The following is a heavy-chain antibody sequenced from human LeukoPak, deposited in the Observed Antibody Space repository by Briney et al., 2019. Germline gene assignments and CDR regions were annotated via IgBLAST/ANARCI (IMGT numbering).Heavy chain of an antibody. J-gene: IGHJ4*02. CDR1: GYIFNTYG. Sequence: ASVKVSCMTSGYIFNTYGISWVRQAPGQGLEWMAWIRGNNDNTKYAQKFQGRVTLTTDTSTSTAYMELRGLTSDDMAVYYCVRDSAYSPDYWGQGTLVTVSP. V-gene: IGHV1-18*03. CDR3: VRDSAYSPDY. D-gene: IGHD5-12*01. CDR2: IRGNNDNT.